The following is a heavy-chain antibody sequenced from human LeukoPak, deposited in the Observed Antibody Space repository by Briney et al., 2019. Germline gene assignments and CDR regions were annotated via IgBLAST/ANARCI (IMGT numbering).Heavy chain of an antibody. D-gene: IGHD3-16*02. V-gene: IGHV3-15*01. J-gene: IGHJ4*02. CDR1: GFTFSNAW. CDR3: TWGSYRDQVDY. Sequence: PGGSLRLSCAAVGFTFSNAWMSWVRQAPGKGLEWVGRIKSKADGGITDYAAPVKGRFTISRDDSKNTLYLQMNSLKIEDTAVYYCTWGSYRDQVDYWGQGTLVTVSS. CDR2: IKSKADGGIT.